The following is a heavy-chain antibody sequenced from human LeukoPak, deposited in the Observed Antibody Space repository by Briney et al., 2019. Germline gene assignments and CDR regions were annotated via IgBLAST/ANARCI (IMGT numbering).Heavy chain of an antibody. Sequence: ASVKVSCEASGGTFSSYAISWVRQAPGQGLEWMGRIIPILGIANYAQKFQGRVTITADKSTSTAYMELSSLRSEDTAVYYCARSRWLLRYYFDYWGQGTLVTVSS. J-gene: IGHJ4*02. CDR3: ARSRWLLRYYFDY. V-gene: IGHV1-69*04. CDR2: IIPILGIA. D-gene: IGHD5-24*01. CDR1: GGTFSSYA.